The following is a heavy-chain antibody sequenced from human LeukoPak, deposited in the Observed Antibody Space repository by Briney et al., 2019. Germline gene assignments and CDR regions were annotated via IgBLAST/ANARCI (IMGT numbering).Heavy chain of an antibody. D-gene: IGHD3-9*01. CDR2: ISAYSGNT. J-gene: IGHJ3*02. CDR1: GYTFTSYD. V-gene: IGHV1-18*01. Sequence: ASVKVSCKASGYTFTSYDINWVRQAPGQGLEWMGWISAYSGNTNYAQNIQDRVTMTTDTSTNTAYLEVRSLRSDDTAVYYCARGRLYEILTDAFDIWGQGTMVTVSS. CDR3: ARGRLYEILTDAFDI.